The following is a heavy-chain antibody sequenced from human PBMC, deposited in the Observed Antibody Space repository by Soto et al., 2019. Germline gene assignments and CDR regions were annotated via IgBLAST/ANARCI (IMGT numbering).Heavy chain of an antibody. CDR3: TRRGPDAFCGGGRCYFDY. D-gene: IGHD2-15*01. CDR2: ITWNSNVI. Sequence: EVQLVESGGGLVQPGRSLRLSCAASGFTFDDFAMHWVRRVPRKALEWVSSITWNSNVIGYADSVKGRFTIPRDNARNSLYLQMNSLRPEDTAFYYCTRRGPDAFCGGGRCYFDYRGQGTLVTVSS. V-gene: IGHV3-9*01. CDR1: GFTFDDFA. J-gene: IGHJ4*02.